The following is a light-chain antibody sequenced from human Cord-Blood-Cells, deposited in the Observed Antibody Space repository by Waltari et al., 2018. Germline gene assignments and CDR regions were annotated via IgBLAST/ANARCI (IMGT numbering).Light chain of an antibody. Sequence: EIVMTQSPVTLSVSPGERATLSCRASQSVSSNLAWYQQKPGQAPRLLIYGASTRATGIPARFSGSGSGTEFTLTISSLKSEDFAVYYCQQYNNWPYTFGQGTKLEIK. J-gene: IGKJ2*01. CDR1: QSVSSN. CDR2: GAS. CDR3: QQYNNWPYT. V-gene: IGKV3-15*01.